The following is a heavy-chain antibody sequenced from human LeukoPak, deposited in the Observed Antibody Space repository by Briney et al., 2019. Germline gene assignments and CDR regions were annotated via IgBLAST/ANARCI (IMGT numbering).Heavy chain of an antibody. Sequence: GGSLRLSCAAYGFTFSSYSMNWVRQAPGKGLEWVSSISSSSSYIYYADSVKGRFTISRDNAKNSLYLQMNSLRAEDTAVYYCARDRITMVRGVGSRSYYFDYWGQGTLVTVSS. J-gene: IGHJ4*02. CDR3: ARDRITMVRGVGSRSYYFDY. CDR1: GFTFSSYS. V-gene: IGHV3-21*01. CDR2: ISSSSSYI. D-gene: IGHD3-10*01.